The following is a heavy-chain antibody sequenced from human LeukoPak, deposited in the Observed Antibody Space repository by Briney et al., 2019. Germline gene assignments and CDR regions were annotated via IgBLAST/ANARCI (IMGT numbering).Heavy chain of an antibody. CDR2: IKQDGSDK. J-gene: IGHJ4*02. V-gene: IGHV3-7*01. D-gene: IGHD6-13*01. CDR1: GFTFSSYW. CDR3: AIIPRAAAGPSARSPFHY. Sequence: GGSLRLSCAVSGFTFSSYWMNWVRQAPGKGLEWVANIKQDGSDKYYVDSVKGRFTISRDNAKNSLYLQMNSLRAEDTAVYYCAIIPRAAAGPSARSPFHYWGQGTLVTVSS.